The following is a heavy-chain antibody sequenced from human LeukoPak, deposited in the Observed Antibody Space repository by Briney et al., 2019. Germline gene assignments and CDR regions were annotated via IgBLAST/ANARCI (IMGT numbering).Heavy chain of an antibody. CDR2: INHSGST. V-gene: IGHV4-34*01. J-gene: IGHJ4*02. Sequence: SDTLSLTCTVYGGSFSAYYWTWIRQPPGKGLEWIGEINHSGSTNYNPSLKSRVTISVDTSKNQFSLKLSSVTAADTAVYYCARGGLNWNYYDSSGYYRFDYWGQGTLVTVSS. CDR3: ARGGLNWNYYDSSGYYRFDY. CDR1: GGSFSAYY. D-gene: IGHD3-22*01.